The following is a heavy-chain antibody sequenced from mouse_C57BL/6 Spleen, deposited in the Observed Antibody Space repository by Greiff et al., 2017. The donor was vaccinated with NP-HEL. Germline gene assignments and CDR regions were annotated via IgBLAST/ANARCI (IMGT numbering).Heavy chain of an antibody. D-gene: IGHD2-1*01. V-gene: IGHV1-7*01. Sequence: QVQLQQSGAELAKPGASVKLSCKASGYTFTSYWMHWVKQRPGQGLEWIGYINPSSGYTKYNQKFKDKATLTAAKSSSTAYMQLSSLTYEDSAVYYCASYGNHGAMDYWGQGTSVTVSS. J-gene: IGHJ4*01. CDR1: GYTFTSYW. CDR2: INPSSGYT. CDR3: ASYGNHGAMDY.